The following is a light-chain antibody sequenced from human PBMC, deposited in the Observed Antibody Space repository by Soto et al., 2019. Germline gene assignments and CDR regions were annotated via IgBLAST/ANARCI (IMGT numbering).Light chain of an antibody. CDR3: MKSTQLPPN. CDR1: QSLLHITGETF. CDR2: EVS. Sequence: DVVMTQTPLSLSVAPGQPASISFKSSQSLLHITGETFLFWYLQKPGQPPQLLIYEVSTRVSGVPDRFSGSGSGTDFTLEISRVETDDVGIYYCMKSTQLPPNFGQGTRLEIK. J-gene: IGKJ5*01. V-gene: IGKV2D-29*01.